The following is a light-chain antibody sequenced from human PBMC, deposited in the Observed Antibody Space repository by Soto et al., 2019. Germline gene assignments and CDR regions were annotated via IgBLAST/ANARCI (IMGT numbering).Light chain of an antibody. V-gene: IGKV3-15*01. CDR2: GAS. J-gene: IGKJ5*01. CDR3: QQRSNWPIT. Sequence: EILMTQSPATLSVAQGERATLSCWASQSVSSNLAWYHQKPGQAPRLLIYGASTRATGIPARFSGSGSGTELTLTISSLQSEDFAVYYCQQRSNWPITFGQGTRLEIK. CDR1: QSVSSN.